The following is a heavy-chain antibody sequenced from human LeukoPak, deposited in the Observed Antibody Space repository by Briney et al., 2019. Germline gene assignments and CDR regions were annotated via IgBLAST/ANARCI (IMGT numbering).Heavy chain of an antibody. D-gene: IGHD2-2*01. CDR3: ANADIVVVPAAKGEYFQH. V-gene: IGHV1-45*02. CDR1: GYTFTYRY. J-gene: IGHJ1*01. CDR2: ITPFNGNT. Sequence: SVKVSCKASGYTFTYRYLHWVRQAPGQALEWMGWITPFNGNTNYAQKFQDRVTITRDRSMSTAYMELSSLRSEDTAMYYCANADIVVVPAAKGEYFQHWGQGTLVTVSS.